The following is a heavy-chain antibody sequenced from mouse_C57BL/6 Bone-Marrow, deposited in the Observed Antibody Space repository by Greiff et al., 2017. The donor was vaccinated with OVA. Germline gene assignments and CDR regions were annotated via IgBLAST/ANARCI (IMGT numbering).Heavy chain of an antibody. Sequence: EVQLQQSGPELVKPGASVKISCKASGYTFTDYYMNWVKQSHGKSLEWIGDINPNNGGTSYNQKFKGKATLTVDKSSSTAYMELRSLTAEDSAVYYCARSRGPYYSNPAWFAYWGQGTLVTVSA. CDR2: INPNNGGT. D-gene: IGHD2-5*01. CDR3: ARSRGPYYSNPAWFAY. CDR1: GYTFTDYY. J-gene: IGHJ3*01. V-gene: IGHV1-26*01.